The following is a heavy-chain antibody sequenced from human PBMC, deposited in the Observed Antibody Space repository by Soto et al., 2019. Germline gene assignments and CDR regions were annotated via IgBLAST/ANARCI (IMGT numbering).Heavy chain of an antibody. D-gene: IGHD3-10*01. CDR3: ARVSGIYYYGMDV. CDR1: GGSFSGYY. J-gene: IGHJ6*02. CDR2: INHSGST. V-gene: IGHV4-34*01. Sequence: QVQLQQWGAGLLKPSETLSLTCAVYGGSFSGYYWSWIRQPPGKGLEWIGEINHSGSTNYNPSLKSRVTXSXDXXKNQFFLKLSSVTAADTAVYYCARVSGIYYYGMDVWGQGTTVTVSS.